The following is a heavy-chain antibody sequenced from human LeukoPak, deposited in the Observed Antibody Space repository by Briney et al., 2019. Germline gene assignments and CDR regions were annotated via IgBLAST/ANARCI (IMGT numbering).Heavy chain of an antibody. D-gene: IGHD2-2*01. Sequence: GESLKISFKGSGYSFTSYWIGWVRQMPGKGVEWMGIIYPGDSDTRYSPSFQGQVTISADKSISTAYLQWSSLKASDTAMYYCARGSTSLANWFDPWGQGTLVTVSS. CDR3: ARGSTSLANWFDP. CDR1: GYSFTSYW. V-gene: IGHV5-51*01. J-gene: IGHJ5*02. CDR2: IYPGDSDT.